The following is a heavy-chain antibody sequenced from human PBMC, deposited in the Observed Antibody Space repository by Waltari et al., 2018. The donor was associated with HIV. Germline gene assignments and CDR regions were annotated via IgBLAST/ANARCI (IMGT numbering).Heavy chain of an antibody. CDR2: VFPADSYT. V-gene: IGHV5-51*06. J-gene: IGHJ4*02. Sequence: EVQLVQSGAEVKKSGESLKIAGQGSGYSFTNYWIGWVRQMPGKGLAWMGIVFPADSYTRYSPPFQGQVPISADKSISTAYLQWSSLKASDGAIYYCVRQFGDQWGQGSLVTVSS. CDR3: VRQFGDQ. D-gene: IGHD3-16*01. CDR1: GYSFTNYW.